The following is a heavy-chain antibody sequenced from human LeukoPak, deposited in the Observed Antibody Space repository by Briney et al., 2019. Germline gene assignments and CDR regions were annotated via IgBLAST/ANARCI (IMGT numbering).Heavy chain of an antibody. J-gene: IGHJ4*02. D-gene: IGHD2-2*01. CDR1: GDSVSSNSAA. V-gene: IGHV6-1*01. CDR2: TYYRSKWFN. CDR3: ARARRDTGFCSSTSCILYFDY. Sequence: SQTLSLTCAISGDSVSSNSAAWYWIRQSPSRGPEWLGRTYYRSKWFNDYAVSVKSRITINSDTSKNLLSLQLNSVTPEDTAVYYCARARRDTGFCSSTSCILYFDYWGQGTLVTVSS.